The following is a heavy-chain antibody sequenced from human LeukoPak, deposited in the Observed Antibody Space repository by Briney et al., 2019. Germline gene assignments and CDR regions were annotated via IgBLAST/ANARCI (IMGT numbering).Heavy chain of an antibody. D-gene: IGHD6-13*01. V-gene: IGHV5-51*01. Sequence: GESLKISWKGSGYSFTSYWIGLVRQLRGKGLEWMGIIYPGDSDTRYSQSFQGQVTISADKSISTDYLQWSSLKASDTAMYYCARPIAAAGTGAFDIWGQGTMVTVSS. J-gene: IGHJ3*02. CDR1: GYSFTSYW. CDR3: ARPIAAAGTGAFDI. CDR2: IYPGDSDT.